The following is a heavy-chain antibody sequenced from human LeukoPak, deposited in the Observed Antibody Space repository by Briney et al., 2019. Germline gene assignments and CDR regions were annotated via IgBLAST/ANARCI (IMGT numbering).Heavy chain of an antibody. J-gene: IGHJ4*02. D-gene: IGHD3-22*01. CDR1: GFTFSSYS. Sequence: PGGSLRLSCAASGFTFSSYSMNWVRQAPGKGLEWVSAISGSGGSTYYADSVKGRFTISRDNSKNTLYLQMNSLRAEDTAVYYCAKDEEPYYYDSSGYYYAGDWGQGTLVTVSS. CDR2: ISGSGGST. CDR3: AKDEEPYYYDSSGYYYAGD. V-gene: IGHV3-23*01.